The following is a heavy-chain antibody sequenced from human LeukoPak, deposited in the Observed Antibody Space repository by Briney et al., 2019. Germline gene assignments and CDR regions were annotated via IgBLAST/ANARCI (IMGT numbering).Heavy chain of an antibody. J-gene: IGHJ5*02. D-gene: IGHD2-15*01. V-gene: IGHV4-38-2*02. Sequence: SETLSLTCTVSGYSISSGYFWGWMRQPPGKGLEWIGSIYQSETAHYNPSLKGRVTISVDTSKNQFSLKLRSVMAADTAVYYCARRRGVYCSGGSCSRYNWFDPWGQGTLVTVSS. CDR1: GYSISSGYF. CDR3: ARRRGVYCSGGSCSRYNWFDP. CDR2: IYQSETA.